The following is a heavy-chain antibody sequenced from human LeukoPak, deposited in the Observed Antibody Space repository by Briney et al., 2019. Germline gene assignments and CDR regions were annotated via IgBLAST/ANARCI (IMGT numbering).Heavy chain of an antibody. D-gene: IGHD6-19*01. V-gene: IGHV1-2*02. Sequence: ASVKVSCKASGYTFTGYYMHWVRQAPGQGLEWMGWINPNSGGTNYAQKFQGRVTMTRDTSISTAYMELSRLRSDDTAVYYCARDGAVAGTGYYYYMDVWGKGTTVTVSS. J-gene: IGHJ6*03. CDR3: ARDGAVAGTGYYYYMDV. CDR1: GYTFTGYY. CDR2: INPNSGGT.